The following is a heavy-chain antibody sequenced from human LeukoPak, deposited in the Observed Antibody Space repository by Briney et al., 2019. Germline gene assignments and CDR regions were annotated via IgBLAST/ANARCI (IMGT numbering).Heavy chain of an antibody. CDR1: GYTFTSYW. D-gene: IGHD3-16*01. CDR3: ARQSQDYDALDI. Sequence: GESLKISCQGSGYTFTSYWIAWVRQMPGEGLEWMGIIYPGDSDTRYSPSFQGQATISADKSISTAFLQWSSLKASDSAMYYCARQSQDYDALDIWGQGTVVTVSS. CDR2: IYPGDSDT. J-gene: IGHJ3*02. V-gene: IGHV5-51*01.